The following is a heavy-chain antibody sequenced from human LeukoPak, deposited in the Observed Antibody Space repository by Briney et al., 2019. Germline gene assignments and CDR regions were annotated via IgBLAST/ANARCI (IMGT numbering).Heavy chain of an antibody. CDR3: AREWGEACDI. D-gene: IGHD3-10*01. CDR2: IGSSSSSI. V-gene: IGHV3-21*01. J-gene: IGHJ3*02. CDR1: GFTFSSYS. Sequence: AGGSLRLSCAASGFTFSSYSMNWVRQAPGKGLEWVSSIGSSSSSIYYADSVKGRFTISRDNAKNSLYLEMNSLKAEDTAVYYRAREWGEACDIWGQGAIVTVSS.